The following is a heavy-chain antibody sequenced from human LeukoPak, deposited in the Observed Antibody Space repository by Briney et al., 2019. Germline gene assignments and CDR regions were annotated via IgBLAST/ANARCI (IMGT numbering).Heavy chain of an antibody. Sequence: PGGSLRLSCAASGFTFSSYGMLWLRQAPGKGLEGVAFIRYDGSNKYYADSVKGRFTISRDNYKNTMYLQMNRLRAEDTAVYYCAKDKYQLLPGAFDIWGQGTMVTVSS. CDR3: AKDKYQLLPGAFDI. CDR2: IRYDGSNK. CDR1: GFTFSSYG. J-gene: IGHJ3*02. V-gene: IGHV3-30*02. D-gene: IGHD2-2*01.